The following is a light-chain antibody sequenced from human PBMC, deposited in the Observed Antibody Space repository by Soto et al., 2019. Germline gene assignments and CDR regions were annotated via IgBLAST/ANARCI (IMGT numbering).Light chain of an antibody. CDR1: QGVSRK. CDR3: QQYNTGPQT. J-gene: IGKJ1*01. V-gene: IGKV3-15*01. CDR2: GAS. Sequence: DIVMTQSPATLSVAPGERVTFSCRASQGVSRKLAWYQHKPGQAPRLLISGASTGATGIPARFSGSGSGTEFTLTISSLQSEDCAIYYCQQYNTGPQTFGQGTKVDIK.